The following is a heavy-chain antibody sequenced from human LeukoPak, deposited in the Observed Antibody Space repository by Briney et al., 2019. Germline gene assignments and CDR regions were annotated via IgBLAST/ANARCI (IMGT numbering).Heavy chain of an antibody. CDR1: GFTFTDYL. Sequence: GGSLRLSCAASGFTFTDYLMTWVRQAPGKGLEWVADIKADGSEKYYVDSVKGRFTILRDNAKNSLYLQMNSLRAEDTAVYYCARKAKEPYSSGPGSYMDVWGKGTTVTVSS. D-gene: IGHD6-19*01. CDR2: IKADGSEK. V-gene: IGHV3-7*01. J-gene: IGHJ6*03. CDR3: ARKAKEPYSSGPGSYMDV.